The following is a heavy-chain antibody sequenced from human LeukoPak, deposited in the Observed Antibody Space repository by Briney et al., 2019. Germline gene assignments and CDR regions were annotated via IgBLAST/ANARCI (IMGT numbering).Heavy chain of an antibody. D-gene: IGHD2-2*03. CDR1: GYSFTSYW. CDR2: IYPGDSDT. CDR3: ARAGLDIVVVPAAKVWFDP. V-gene: IGHV5-51*01. Sequence: PGESLKISCKGSGYSFTSYWIGWVRQMPGKGLEWMGIIYPGDSDTRYSPSFQGQVTISAVKSISTAYLQWSSLKASDTAMYYCARAGLDIVVVPAAKVWFDPWGQGTLVTVSS. J-gene: IGHJ5*02.